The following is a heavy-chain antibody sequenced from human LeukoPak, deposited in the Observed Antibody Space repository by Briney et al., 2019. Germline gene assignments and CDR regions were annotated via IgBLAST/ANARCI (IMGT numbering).Heavy chain of an antibody. CDR3: ARDEAYYYGMDV. CDR1: GGSISSYY. J-gene: IGHJ6*02. Sequence: PSETLSLTCTVSGGSISSYYWSWVRQAPGKGLEWVSVIYSGGSTYYADSVKGRFTISRDNSKNTLYLQMNSLRAEDTAVYYCARDEAYYYGMDVWGQGTTVTVSS. V-gene: IGHV3-53*01. CDR2: IYSGGST.